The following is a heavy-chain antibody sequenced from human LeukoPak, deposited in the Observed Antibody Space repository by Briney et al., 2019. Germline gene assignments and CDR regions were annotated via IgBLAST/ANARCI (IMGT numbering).Heavy chain of an antibody. CDR1: GFTFSIYD. CDR3: ARGAEDGFNP. V-gene: IGHV3-13*04. D-gene: IGHD2-15*01. J-gene: IGHJ5*02. CDR2: IGKTGDT. Sequence: PGGSLRLSCAASGFTFSIYDFHWVRQGTGKSLEWVSSIGKTGDTYYLGSVKGRFTIFRENAKNSVYLQMNSLRVGDTAVYYCARGAEDGFNPWGQGTLVTVSS.